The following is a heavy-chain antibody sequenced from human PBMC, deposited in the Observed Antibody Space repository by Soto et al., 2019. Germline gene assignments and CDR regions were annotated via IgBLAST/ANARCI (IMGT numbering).Heavy chain of an antibody. CDR3: ARDLPYSGSHGWFDP. D-gene: IGHD1-26*01. CDR2: ISSSSSYI. CDR1: GFTFSSYS. V-gene: IGHV3-21*01. J-gene: IGHJ5*02. Sequence: GGSLRLSCAASGFTFSSYSMNWVRQAPGKGLEWVSSISSSSSYIYYADSVKGRFTISRDNAKNSLYLQMNSLRAEDTAVYYCARDLPYSGSHGWFDPWGQGTLVTVSS.